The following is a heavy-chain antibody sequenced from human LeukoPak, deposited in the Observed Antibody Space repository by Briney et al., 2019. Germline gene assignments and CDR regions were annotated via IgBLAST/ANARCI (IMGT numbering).Heavy chain of an antibody. D-gene: IGHD1-26*01. CDR3: AKIAGTYSPDY. CDR2: ISSSGTYT. Sequence: GGSLRLSCAASGFSFSDYYMTWIRQAPGKGLEWVSYISSSGTYTNYADSAKGRFTISRDNAKNSLYLQMNSLSAEDTAVYYCAKIAGTYSPDYWGQGTLVTASS. V-gene: IGHV3-11*06. J-gene: IGHJ4*02. CDR1: GFSFSDYY.